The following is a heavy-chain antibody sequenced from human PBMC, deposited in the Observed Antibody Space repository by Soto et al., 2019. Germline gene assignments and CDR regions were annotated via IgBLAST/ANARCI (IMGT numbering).Heavy chain of an antibody. CDR1: GYTLTGYY. CDR3: ARMILGYCTNGLCPQNWFDP. CDR2: INPNSGGT. D-gene: IGHD2-8*01. Sequence: ASVKVSCKASGYTLTGYYMHWVRQAPGQGLEWMGWINPNSGGTNYAQKFQGWVTMTRDTSISTAYMELSRLRSDDTAVYYCARMILGYCTNGLCPQNWFDPWGQGTLVTVSS. V-gene: IGHV1-2*04. J-gene: IGHJ5*02.